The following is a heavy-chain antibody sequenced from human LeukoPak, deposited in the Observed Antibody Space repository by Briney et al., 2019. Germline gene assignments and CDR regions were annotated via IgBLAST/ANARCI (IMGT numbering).Heavy chain of an antibody. CDR3: ARRITMVRGVLYNWFDP. CDR2: IKQDGSEK. CDR1: GFTFSSYW. V-gene: IGHV3-7*01. J-gene: IGHJ5*02. D-gene: IGHD3-10*01. Sequence: QTGGSLRLSCAASGFTFSSYWMSWVRQAPGKGLEWVANIKQDGSEKYYVDSVKGRFTISRDNAKNSLYLQMNSLRAEDTAVYYCARRITMVRGVLYNWFDPWGQGTLVTVSS.